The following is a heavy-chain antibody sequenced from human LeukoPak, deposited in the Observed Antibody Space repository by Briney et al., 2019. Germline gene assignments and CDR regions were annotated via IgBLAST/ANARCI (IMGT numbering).Heavy chain of an antibody. CDR1: GGSISSYY. CDR2: IYYTGST. J-gene: IGHJ3*02. CDR3: ARSMMVRYSMVRGASAAFDI. Sequence: PSETLSLTCTVSGGSISSYYWSWIRQPPGKGLEWIGYIYYTGSTNYNPSLKSRVTISVETSKNQFSLKLSSVTAADTAVYYCARSMMVRYSMVRGASAAFDIWGQGTMVTVSS. V-gene: IGHV4-59*01. D-gene: IGHD3-10*01.